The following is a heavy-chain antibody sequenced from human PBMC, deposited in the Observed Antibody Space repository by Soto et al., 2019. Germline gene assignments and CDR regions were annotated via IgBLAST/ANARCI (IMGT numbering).Heavy chain of an antibody. CDR1: GGSINTGGYY. CDR3: ARRLDDTPETFFNWFDP. V-gene: IGHV4-31*03. CDR2: IFYTGTA. Sequence: QVQLQESGPGLVKPSQTLSLTCTVSGGSINTGGYYWGWISHVPGEGLEWIGHIFYTGTAYYNPSLLSRVTVSIDTSANHFSLHMDSVTAADTAMYDCARRLDDTPETFFNWFDPWGQGILVTVSS. D-gene: IGHD2-15*01. J-gene: IGHJ5*02.